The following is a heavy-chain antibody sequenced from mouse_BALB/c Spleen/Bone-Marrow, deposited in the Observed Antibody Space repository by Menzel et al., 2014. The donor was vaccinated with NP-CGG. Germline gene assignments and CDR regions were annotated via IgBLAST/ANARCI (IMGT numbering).Heavy chain of an antibody. CDR3: VRKYGKGGDY. D-gene: IGHD2-10*02. V-gene: IGHV1-61*01. CDR1: GYTFTGYW. J-gene: IGHJ2*01. Sequence: LVESGAELVRPGASVKLSCKASGYTFTGYWMNWVKQRPGQGLEWIDMIDPSDSETHYNEMFKDKATLTVDKSSSTVYMQFSGLTSEDSAVYYCVRKYGKGGDYWGQGTTLTVSS. CDR2: IDPSDSET.